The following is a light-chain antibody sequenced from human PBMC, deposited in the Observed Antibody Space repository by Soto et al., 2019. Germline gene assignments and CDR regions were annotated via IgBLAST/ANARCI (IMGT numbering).Light chain of an antibody. CDR1: QSVSSN. CDR2: GAS. Sequence: EIVMTQSPGTLSVSPGERATLSCRASQSVSSNVAWYQQKPGQAPRLLIYGASTRATCIPARFSGSGSGTEFTLTISSLQSEDFAVYYCQQYNYWPPLTFGGGTKVEI. CDR3: QQYNYWPPLT. V-gene: IGKV3-15*01. J-gene: IGKJ4*01.